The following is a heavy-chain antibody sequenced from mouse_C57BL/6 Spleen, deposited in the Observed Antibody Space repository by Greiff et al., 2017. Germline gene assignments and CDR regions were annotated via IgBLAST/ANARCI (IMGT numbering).Heavy chain of an antibody. V-gene: IGHV3-6*01. J-gene: IGHJ3*01. CDR2: ISYDGSN. Sequence: EVQRVESGPGLVKPSQSLSLTCSVTGYSITSGYYWNWIRQFPGNKLEWMGYISYDGSNNYNPSLKNRISITRDTSKNQFFLKLNSVTTEDTATYYGAIYYDYAWFAYWGQGTLVTVSA. CDR3: AIYYDYAWFAY. D-gene: IGHD2-4*01. CDR1: GYSITSGYY.